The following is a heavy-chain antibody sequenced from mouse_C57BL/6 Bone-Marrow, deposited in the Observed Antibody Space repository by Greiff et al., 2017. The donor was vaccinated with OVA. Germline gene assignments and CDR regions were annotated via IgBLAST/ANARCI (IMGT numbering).Heavy chain of an antibody. D-gene: IGHD2-5*01. V-gene: IGHV1-15*01. CDR2: IDPETGGT. J-gene: IGHJ2*01. CDR1: GYTFTDYE. CDR3: TSFYSNYGGYFDY. Sequence: QVHVKQSGAELVRPGASVTLSCKASGYTFTDYEMHWVKQTPVHGLEWIGAIDPETGGTAYNQKFKGKAILTADKSSSTAYMELRSLTSEDSAVYYCTSFYSNYGGYFDYWGQGTTLTVSS.